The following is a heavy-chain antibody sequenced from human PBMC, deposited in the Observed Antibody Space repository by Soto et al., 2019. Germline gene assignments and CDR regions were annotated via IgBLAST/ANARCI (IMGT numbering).Heavy chain of an antibody. D-gene: IGHD5-12*01. CDR1: GFTFSNYA. J-gene: IGHJ4*02. CDR3: AKVGSERYSGQHSDY. Sequence: EVQLLESGGGLVQPGGSLRLSCAASGFTFSNYAMNLVRQAPGKGLEWVSTISSSSGSTYYADSVKGRFTISRDNSKNFLYLQMNSLRGDDTAVDYCAKVGSERYSGQHSDYWGQGTRVTISS. V-gene: IGHV3-23*01. CDR2: ISSSSGST.